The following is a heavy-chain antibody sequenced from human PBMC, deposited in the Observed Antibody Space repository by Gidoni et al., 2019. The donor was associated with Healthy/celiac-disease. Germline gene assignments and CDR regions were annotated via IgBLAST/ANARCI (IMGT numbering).Heavy chain of an antibody. V-gene: IGHV3-30*18. CDR3: AKARQLTSLDY. J-gene: IGHJ4*02. Sequence: GKGLEWRAVISYDGSNKYYADSVKGRFTISRDNSKNTLYLQMNSLRAEDTAVYYCAKARQLTSLDYWGQGTLVTVSS. CDR2: ISYDGSNK. D-gene: IGHD1-20*01.